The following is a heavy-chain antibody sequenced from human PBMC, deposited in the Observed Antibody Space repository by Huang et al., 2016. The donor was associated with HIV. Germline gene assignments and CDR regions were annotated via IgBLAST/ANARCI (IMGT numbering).Heavy chain of an antibody. CDR3: ATWPPGSQMRAFDI. J-gene: IGHJ3*02. CDR1: GASISSGSYY. CDR2: IYNSGST. D-gene: IGHD2-15*01. Sequence: QVQLQESGPGLVKPSQTLSLTCTVSGASISSGSYYWTWIRQPAGKGREWIGHIYNSGSTNYNPSLKSRVTISIDTSKNHFSLRLNAVTAADTAVYYCATWPPGSQMRAFDIWGPGTMITVSS. V-gene: IGHV4-61*09.